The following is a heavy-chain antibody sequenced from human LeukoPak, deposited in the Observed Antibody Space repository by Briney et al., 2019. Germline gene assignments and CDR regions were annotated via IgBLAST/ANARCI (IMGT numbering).Heavy chain of an antibody. Sequence: PGGSLRLSCAASGFTFDDYGMSWVRQAPGKGLEWVSGINWNGGSIGYADSVKGRFTISRDNAKKSLYLQMNSLRAEDTALYYCARGWTSLDAFDIWGQGTMVTVSS. J-gene: IGHJ3*02. D-gene: IGHD3/OR15-3a*01. CDR3: ARGWTSLDAFDI. CDR2: INWNGGSI. CDR1: GFTFDDYG. V-gene: IGHV3-20*04.